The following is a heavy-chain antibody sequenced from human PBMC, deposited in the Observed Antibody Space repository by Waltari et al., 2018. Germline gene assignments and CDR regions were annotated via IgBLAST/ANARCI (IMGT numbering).Heavy chain of an antibody. V-gene: IGHV1-69*12. CDR3: AGDLTGTQHEYFDY. CDR2: IIPIFAA. D-gene: IGHD3-10*01. J-gene: IGHJ4*02. Sequence: QLQLVQSGAEVKRTGSAVKVDCQAAGGTSSSYAISLEREAPGQGLGWMGVIIPIFAATYAQQKLQRRVTITDDESTRAYNMLLSILRSEDAVVYCCAGDLTGTQHEYFDYWGQGTLVTVSS. CDR1: GGTSSSYA.